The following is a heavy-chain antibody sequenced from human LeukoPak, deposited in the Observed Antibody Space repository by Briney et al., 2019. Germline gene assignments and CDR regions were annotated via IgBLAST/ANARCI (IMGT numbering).Heavy chain of an antibody. D-gene: IGHD3-10*01. V-gene: IGHV3-11*01. J-gene: IGHJ6*02. CDR1: GFTFSDYY. CDR2: ISPSGSAL. Sequence: PGGSLRLSCAASGFTFSDYYMAWIRQAPGKGLEWISYISPSGSALYYADSVKGRFTMSRDNAKNSLYLQMNSLRAEDTAVYYCARRAPFYYNSWSPTHDYGMDVWGQGTTVTVSS. CDR3: ARRAPFYYNSWSPTHDYGMDV.